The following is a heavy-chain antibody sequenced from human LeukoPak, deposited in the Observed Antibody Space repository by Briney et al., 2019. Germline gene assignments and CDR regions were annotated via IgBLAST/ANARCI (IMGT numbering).Heavy chain of an antibody. Sequence: SETLSLTCTVSGGSISSSSYYWGWIRQPPGKGLEWIGSIYYSGSTYYNPSLKSRVTISVDTSKNQFSLKLSSVTAADTAVYYCATLGYCSSTSCYEGDEGWFDPWGQGTLVTVSS. CDR1: GGSISSSSYY. D-gene: IGHD2-2*01. CDR3: ATLGYCSSTSCYEGDEGWFDP. V-gene: IGHV4-39*01. CDR2: IYYSGST. J-gene: IGHJ5*02.